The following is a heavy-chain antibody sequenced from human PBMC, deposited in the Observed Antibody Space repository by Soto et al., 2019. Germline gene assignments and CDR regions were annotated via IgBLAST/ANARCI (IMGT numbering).Heavy chain of an antibody. CDR2: IRGSGGST. CDR3: AKDQGYSSGWYNGMDV. CDR1: GFTFSSYA. Sequence: GGSLRLSCAASGFTFSSYAMSWVRQAPGKGLEWVSAIRGSGGSTYYADSVKGRFTISRDNSKNTLYLQMNSLRAEDTAVYYCAKDQGYSSGWYNGMDVWGQGTTVTVSS. D-gene: IGHD6-19*01. V-gene: IGHV3-23*01. J-gene: IGHJ6*02.